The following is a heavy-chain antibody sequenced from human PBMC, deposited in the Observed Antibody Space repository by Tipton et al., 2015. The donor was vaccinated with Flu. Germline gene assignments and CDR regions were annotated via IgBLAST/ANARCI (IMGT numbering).Heavy chain of an antibody. J-gene: IGHJ5*02. CDR2: IYYSGST. CDR1: GGSISSSSYY. V-gene: IGHV4-39*07. Sequence: TLSLTCTVSGGSISSSSYYWGWIRQPPGKGPEWIGNIYYSGSTYSNPSLRSRVTISVDTSKNQFSLKLRSVTAADTAVYYCARDFHPTSNWFDPWGQGTLVTVSS. CDR3: ARDFHPTSNWFDP.